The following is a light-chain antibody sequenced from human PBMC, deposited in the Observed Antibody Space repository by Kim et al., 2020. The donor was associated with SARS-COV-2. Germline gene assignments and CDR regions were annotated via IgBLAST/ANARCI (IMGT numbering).Light chain of an antibody. CDR1: KLGDKY. V-gene: IGLV3-1*01. J-gene: IGLJ2*01. Sequence: VSPGQTVSITCSGDKLGDKYACWYQQKPGQSPVMVFYEDTKRPSGIPERFSGSNSGNTATLTISGTQATDEADYYCQAWDSSIVVFGGGTQLTVL. CDR2: EDT. CDR3: QAWDSSIVV.